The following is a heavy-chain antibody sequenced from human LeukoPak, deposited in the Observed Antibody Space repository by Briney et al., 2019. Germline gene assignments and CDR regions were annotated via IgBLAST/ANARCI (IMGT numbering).Heavy chain of an antibody. Sequence: QPGGSLRLSCAASGFTVSSNYMSWVRQAPGKGLEWVSVIYSGGSTYYADSVKGRFTISRDNSKNTLYLQMNSLRAEDTAVYYCARSYCGGDCYVNNWFDPWGQGTLVTVSS. D-gene: IGHD2-21*02. J-gene: IGHJ5*02. CDR3: ARSYCGGDCYVNNWFDP. CDR2: IYSGGST. V-gene: IGHV3-53*01. CDR1: GFTVSSNY.